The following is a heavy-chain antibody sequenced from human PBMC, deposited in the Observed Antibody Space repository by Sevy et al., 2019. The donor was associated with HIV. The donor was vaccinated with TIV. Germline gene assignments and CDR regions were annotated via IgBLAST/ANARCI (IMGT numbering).Heavy chain of an antibody. CDR1: GLSFSSHW. J-gene: IGHJ4*02. CDR2: IKQDESKK. CDR3: ARGNSGSFDY. Sequence: GGSLRLSCAASGLSFSSHWMHWVRQAPGKGLEWVANIKQDESKKYYAASVKGRFTISRDNAKNSVYLQMNSLRPEDTAIYYCARGNSGSFDYWGQGTLVTVSS. V-gene: IGHV3-7*03. D-gene: IGHD3-22*01.